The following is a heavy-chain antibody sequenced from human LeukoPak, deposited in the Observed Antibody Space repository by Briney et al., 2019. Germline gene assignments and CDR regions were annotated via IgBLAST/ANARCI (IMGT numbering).Heavy chain of an antibody. J-gene: IGHJ6*03. Sequence: SETLSLTCAVSGGSSSDYSWRSIPHPPGKGLEWTGEINNRGGTNTNPSLMSRVITSVDTSKNQFSLKVSSVTAADTAVYYCARVGYSYSINDWSRTGLGAYPTKYHYYMDVWGKGTTVTVSS. D-gene: IGHD5-18*01. CDR1: GGSSSDYS. CDR2: INNRGGT. V-gene: IGHV4-34*01. CDR3: ARVGYSYSINDWSRTGLGAYPTKYHYYMDV.